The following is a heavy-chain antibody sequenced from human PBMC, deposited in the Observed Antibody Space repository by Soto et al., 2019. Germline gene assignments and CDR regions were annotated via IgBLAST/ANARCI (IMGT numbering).Heavy chain of an antibody. V-gene: IGHV3-74*01. CDR3: ASDLSGRADV. Sequence: AGGSLRLSCAASGFTFSSYWMSWVRQAPGKGLEWVSRMNEDGGTTDYADSVKGRFTISRDNAKNTLYLQMNSLRVEDTAVYYCASDLSGRADVWGQGTTVTVCS. J-gene: IGHJ6*02. CDR1: GFTFSSYW. D-gene: IGHD3-10*01. CDR2: MNEDGGTT.